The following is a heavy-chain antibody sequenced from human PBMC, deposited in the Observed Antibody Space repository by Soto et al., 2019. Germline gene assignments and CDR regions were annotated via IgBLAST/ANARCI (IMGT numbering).Heavy chain of an antibody. Sequence: QVQLVQSGAEVKKPGASVKVSCKASGYTFANYYINWVRQAPGQGLEWMGVINPSGGSARYTQKFQGRVTMTRDPSTSTVYMELSSLRSEDTAMYYCARDPRLGDCYTTSCYSEAWFDPWGQGTLVTVSS. J-gene: IGHJ5*02. D-gene: IGHD2-2*01. CDR3: ARDPRLGDCYTTSCYSEAWFDP. CDR2: INPSGGSA. CDR1: GYTFANYY. V-gene: IGHV1-46*03.